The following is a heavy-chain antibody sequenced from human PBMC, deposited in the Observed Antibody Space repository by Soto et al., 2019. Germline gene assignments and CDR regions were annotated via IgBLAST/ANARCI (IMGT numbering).Heavy chain of an antibody. Sequence: QVQLQESGPGLVKPSETLSLTCTVSGGSISSYYWSWIRQPPGKGLEWIGYIYNSGNTKYNPSLESRVTISADTPKSQVSLNLYSVTAADTAVYYCGRAPGASRFKFDNWGQGTLITFSS. J-gene: IGHJ4*02. V-gene: IGHV4-59*01. CDR2: IYNSGNT. CDR3: GRAPGASRFKFDN. CDR1: GGSISSYY. D-gene: IGHD2-2*01.